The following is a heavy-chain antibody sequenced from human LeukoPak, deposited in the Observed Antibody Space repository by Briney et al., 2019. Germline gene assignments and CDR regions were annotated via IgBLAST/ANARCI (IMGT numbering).Heavy chain of an antibody. D-gene: IGHD3-22*01. V-gene: IGHV3-53*01. CDR1: GYSISSGYY. J-gene: IGHJ4*02. CDR3: AKGIVGVIATNYFDY. Sequence: ETLSLTCTVSGYSISSGYYWAWIRQPPGKGLEWVSVIDSGGSTYYADSVKGRFTISRDNSKNTLYLQMNSLRAEDTAAYFCAKGIVGVIATNYFDYWGQGTLVTVSS. CDR2: IDSGGST.